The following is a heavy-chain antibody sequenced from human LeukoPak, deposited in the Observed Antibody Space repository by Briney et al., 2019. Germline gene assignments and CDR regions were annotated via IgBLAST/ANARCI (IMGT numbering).Heavy chain of an antibody. CDR3: ARQSTRLFNTGSYYPPPAYDY. D-gene: IGHD1-26*01. CDR1: GYTFTNYG. CDR2: ISTYNANT. Sequence: GASVKVSCKASGYTFTNYGIGWVRQAPGQGLEWMGWISTYNANTNYAQKFQGRVTMTTDTSTSTAYMELRSLRSDDTAVYYCARQSTRLFNTGSYYPPPAYDYWGQGTLVIVSS. V-gene: IGHV1-18*01. J-gene: IGHJ4*02.